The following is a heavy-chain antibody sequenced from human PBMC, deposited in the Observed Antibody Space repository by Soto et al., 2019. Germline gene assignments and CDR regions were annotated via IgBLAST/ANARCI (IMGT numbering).Heavy chain of an antibody. Sequence: QVQLVESGGGVVQPGRSLRLSCAASGFTFSSHGMHWFRQAPGKGLEWVAVISSDERNKYYGDSVKGRFTISRDNSKNTLYLHMNSLRIEDTAVYYCAKDQNLLRFLEWLTALDYWGQGTLVTVSS. V-gene: IGHV3-30*18. J-gene: IGHJ4*02. D-gene: IGHD3-3*01. CDR3: AKDQNLLRFLEWLTALDY. CDR2: ISSDERNK. CDR1: GFTFSSHG.